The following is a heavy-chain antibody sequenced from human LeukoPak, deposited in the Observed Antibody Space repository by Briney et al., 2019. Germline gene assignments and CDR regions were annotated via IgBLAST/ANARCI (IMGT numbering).Heavy chain of an antibody. CDR1: GLTFSTSG. Sequence: GGSLRLSCTASGLTFSTSGFNWVRQAPGKGLEWVASIGPTGSDSYHADSIKGRFTISRDNANNFLYLQMNSLRAEDTAVYYCATETNGRHYDYWGQGTLLTVSS. J-gene: IGHJ4*02. D-gene: IGHD1-14*01. V-gene: IGHV3-21*06. CDR2: IGPTGSDS. CDR3: ATETNGRHYDY.